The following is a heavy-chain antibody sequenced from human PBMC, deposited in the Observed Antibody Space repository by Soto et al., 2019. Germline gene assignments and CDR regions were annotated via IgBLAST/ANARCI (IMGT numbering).Heavy chain of an antibody. V-gene: IGHV1-2*04. J-gene: IGHJ1*01. CDR3: ARVLDPGYCSSTSCYAGSFQL. CDR2: INPNSGGT. CDR1: GYTFTGYY. Sequence: ASVKVSCKASGYTFTGYYMHWVRQAPGQGLEWMGWINPNSGGTNYAQKFQGWVTMTRDTSISTAYMELSRLRSDDTAVYYCARVLDPGYCSSTSCYAGSFQLGGQGTLVTVSS. D-gene: IGHD2-2*01.